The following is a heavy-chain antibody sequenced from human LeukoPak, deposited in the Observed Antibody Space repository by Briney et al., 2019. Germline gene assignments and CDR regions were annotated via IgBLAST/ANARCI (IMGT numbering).Heavy chain of an antibody. D-gene: IGHD3-3*01. Sequence: PSETLSLTCIVSGGSISSSSYYWGWIRQPPGKGLEWIGSIYYSGSTYYNPSLKSRVTISVDTSKNQFSLKLSSVTAADTAVYYCARHRTIFGEMYNWFDPWGQGTLVTVSS. V-gene: IGHV4-39*01. CDR2: IYYSGST. CDR1: GGSISSSSYY. CDR3: ARHRTIFGEMYNWFDP. J-gene: IGHJ5*02.